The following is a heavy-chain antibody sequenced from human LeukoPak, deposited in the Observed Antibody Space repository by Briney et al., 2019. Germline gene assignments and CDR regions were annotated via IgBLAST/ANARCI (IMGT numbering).Heavy chain of an antibody. CDR2: MNPNSGNT. V-gene: IGHV1-8*01. CDR3: AMGYDFCGGYND. D-gene: IGHD3-3*01. J-gene: IGHJ4*02. Sequence: ASVKVSCKASGYTFTSYDINWVRQATGQGLEWMGWMNPNSGNTGYAQKFQGRVTMTRNTSISTAYMELSSLRSEDTAVYYCAMGYDFCGGYNDWGQGTLVTVSS. CDR1: GYTFTSYD.